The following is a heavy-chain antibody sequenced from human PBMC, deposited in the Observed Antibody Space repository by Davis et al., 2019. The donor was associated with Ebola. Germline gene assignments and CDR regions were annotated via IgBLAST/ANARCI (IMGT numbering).Heavy chain of an antibody. CDR2: IYYSGST. CDR1: GGSISSGGYY. D-gene: IGHD2-15*01. Sequence: LRLSCTVSGGSISSGGYYWSWIRQHPGKGLEWIGYIYYSGSTYYNPSLKSRVTISVDTSKNQFSLKLSSVTAADTAVYYCARRAVVVLAEYYYGMDVWGQGTTVTVSS. J-gene: IGHJ6*02. CDR3: ARRAVVVLAEYYYGMDV. V-gene: IGHV4-31*03.